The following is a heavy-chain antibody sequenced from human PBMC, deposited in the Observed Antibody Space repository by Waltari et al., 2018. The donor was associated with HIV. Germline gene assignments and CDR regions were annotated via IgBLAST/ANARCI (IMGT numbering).Heavy chain of an antibody. CDR1: GSTFSGYW. V-gene: IGHV3-74*01. Sequence: EVQLVESGGGLVQPGGSLSLSCAASGSTFSGYWMHWVRQAPGKGLVWVSRINSDGSSTSYADSVKGRFTISRDNAKNTLYLQMNSLRAEDTAVYYCARDGELGMEDAFDIWGQGTMVTVSS. CDR3: ARDGELGMEDAFDI. D-gene: IGHD7-27*01. CDR2: INSDGSST. J-gene: IGHJ3*02.